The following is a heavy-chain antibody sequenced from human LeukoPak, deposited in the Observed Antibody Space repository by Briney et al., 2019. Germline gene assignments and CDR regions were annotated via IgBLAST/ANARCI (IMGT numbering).Heavy chain of an antibody. J-gene: IGHJ3*02. D-gene: IGHD2-8*01. Sequence: PGGSLRLSCAASGFAFSHYGMHWVRQAPGKGLEWVAAILNDGTQPHYADSVRGRFSISRDNSKNTLFLQVNSLRDEDTAVYYCARDDALEDNGLDNWGQGTMVTVSS. V-gene: IGHV3-33*01. CDR1: GFAFSHYG. CDR2: ILNDGTQP. CDR3: ARDDALEDNGLDN.